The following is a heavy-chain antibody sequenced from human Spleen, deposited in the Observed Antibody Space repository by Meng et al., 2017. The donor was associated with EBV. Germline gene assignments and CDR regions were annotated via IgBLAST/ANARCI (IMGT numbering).Heavy chain of an antibody. Sequence: HLPLKGAVQGQLTPSETLSSTCTVSGASISSFYYWAWLRQPPGRGLEWIGSAHYSGSTYYSPSLKSRVTVSIDTSKNQFSLRLTSVTAADTAVYYCARGYCSGGSCYSDYWGQGTLVTVSS. CDR3: ARGYCSGGSCYSDY. CDR2: AHYSGST. J-gene: IGHJ4*02. V-gene: IGHV4-39*01. D-gene: IGHD2-15*01. CDR1: GASISSFYY.